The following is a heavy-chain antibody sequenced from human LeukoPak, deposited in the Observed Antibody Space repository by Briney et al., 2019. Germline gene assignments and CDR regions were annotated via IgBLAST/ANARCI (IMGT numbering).Heavy chain of an antibody. CDR3: TKMKGHPLQKYYMDV. CDR2: ISGTGDNT. CDR1: GFTFSGFA. J-gene: IGHJ6*01. V-gene: IGHV3-23*01. D-gene: IGHD2/OR15-2a*01. Sequence: GGSLRLSCAASGFTFSGFAMSWVRRTPGKGLEWVSGISGTGDNTLYAASVKGRFTISRDNPKNTLYLEINSLRAEDTAIYYCTKMKGHPLQKYYMDVWEQGTTVTVSS.